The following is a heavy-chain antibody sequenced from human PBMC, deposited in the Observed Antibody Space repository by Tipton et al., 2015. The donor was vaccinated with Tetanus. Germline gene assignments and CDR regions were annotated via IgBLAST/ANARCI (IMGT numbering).Heavy chain of an antibody. CDR1: GFSFDDYT. CDR2: ISWDGGTT. V-gene: IGHV3-43*01. D-gene: IGHD3-10*01. J-gene: IGHJ5*02. Sequence: SLRLSCAASGFSFDDYTMHWVRQAPGKGLEWVSLISWDGGTTYYADSVKGRFTISRDNSKNTLYLQMSSLRAEDTAVYYCAKEGYHGSGSYAKSWFDPWGQGTLVTVSS. CDR3: AKEGYHGSGSYAKSWFDP.